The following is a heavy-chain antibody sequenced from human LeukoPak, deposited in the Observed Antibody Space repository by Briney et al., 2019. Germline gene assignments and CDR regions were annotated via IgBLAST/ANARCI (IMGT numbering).Heavy chain of an antibody. CDR2: ISSSGGST. CDR1: GFTFSSYS. CDR3: AAVGWEYSSSPLPMDV. Sequence: GGSLRLSCAASGFTFSSYSMSWVRQAPGKGLEWVSAISSSGGSTDYTDSVKGRFTISRDNSKNTLYLQMNSLRAEDTAVYYCAAVGWEYSSSPLPMDVWGQGTTVTVSS. J-gene: IGHJ6*02. V-gene: IGHV3-23*01. D-gene: IGHD6-6*01.